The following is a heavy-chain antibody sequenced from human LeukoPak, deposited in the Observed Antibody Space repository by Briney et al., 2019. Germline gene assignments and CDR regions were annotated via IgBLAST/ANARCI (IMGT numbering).Heavy chain of an antibody. CDR1: GFIFSKAW. CDR3: TSALNLVLGELLGY. V-gene: IGHV3-15*01. D-gene: IGHD3-16*01. Sequence: PGGSLRLSCAASGFIFSKAWMAWVRQVAGKGLEWFGHIKTEAEVGTTDYAAPVKGRFTISRDDAKSTLYLQMNSLNTEDTAVYFCTSALNLVLGELLGYWGQGTLVTVSS. CDR2: IKTEAEVGTT. J-gene: IGHJ4*02.